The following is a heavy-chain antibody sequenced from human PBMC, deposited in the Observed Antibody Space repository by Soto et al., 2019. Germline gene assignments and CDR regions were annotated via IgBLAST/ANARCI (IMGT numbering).Heavy chain of an antibody. D-gene: IGHD6-6*01. CDR1: GYTFTSYG. CDR3: ARDGAAPPIAALGYYYYGMDV. J-gene: IGHJ6*02. CDR2: ISAYNGNT. V-gene: IGHV1-18*04. Sequence: ASVKVSCKASGYTFTSYGISWVRQAPGQGLEWMGWISAYNGNTNYAQRLQGRVTMTTDTSTSTAYMELRSLRSDDTAVYYCARDGAAPPIAALGYYYYGMDVWGQGTTVTVSS.